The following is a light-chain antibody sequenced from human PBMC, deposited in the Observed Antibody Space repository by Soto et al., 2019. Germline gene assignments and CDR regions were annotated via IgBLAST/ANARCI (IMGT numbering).Light chain of an antibody. J-gene: IGKJ3*01. Sequence: EIVLTQSPGTLSLSPGERATLSCRASQSVTSSYLAWYQQKPGQAPRLLIYGASRRATGIPDRFSGSGSGTDFTLTISRLEPEDFAVYYCQHYGSSLFTFGPGTKVAI. V-gene: IGKV3-20*01. CDR1: QSVTSSY. CDR3: QHYGSSLFT. CDR2: GAS.